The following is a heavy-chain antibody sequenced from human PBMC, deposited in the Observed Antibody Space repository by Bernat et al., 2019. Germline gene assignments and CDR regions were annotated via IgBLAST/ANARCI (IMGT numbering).Heavy chain of an antibody. J-gene: IGHJ4*02. D-gene: IGHD3-22*01. CDR2: ISAYNGNT. Sequence: QVQLVQSGAEVKKPGASVKVSCKASGYTFTSYGISWVRQAPGQGLEWMGWISAYNGNTNYAQKPQGRVTMTTGSSTRSPYMELRGLGSDDTAVYYCARVHYYDSSGYSDDYWGQGTLVTVSS. CDR3: ARVHYYDSSGYSDDY. CDR1: GYTFTSYG. V-gene: IGHV1-18*01.